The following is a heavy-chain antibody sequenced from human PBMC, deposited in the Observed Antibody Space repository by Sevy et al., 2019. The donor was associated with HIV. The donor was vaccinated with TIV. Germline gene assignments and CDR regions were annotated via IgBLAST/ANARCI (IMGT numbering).Heavy chain of an antibody. J-gene: IGHJ4*02. D-gene: IGHD3-16*02. CDR1: GFTFSSYT. CDR2: ISSSSSYI. CDR3: AREEEDYVWGTSRDLSFFDY. V-gene: IGHV3-21*01. Sequence: GGSLRLSCAVSGFTFSSYTMNWVRQAPGKGLEWVSSISSSSSYIYYADSVKGRFTVSRDKAKNSLYLQMNRLRAEETAVFYCAREEEDYVWGTSRDLSFFDYWGQGTLVTVSS.